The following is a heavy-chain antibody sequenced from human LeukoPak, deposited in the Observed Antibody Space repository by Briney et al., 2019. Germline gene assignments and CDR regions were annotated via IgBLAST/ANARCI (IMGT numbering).Heavy chain of an antibody. Sequence: GGSLRLSCAASGFTFSSYAMSWVRQAPGKGLEWVSAISGSGGSTYYADSVRGRFTISRDNSKNTLYLQMNSLRAEDTAVYYCAKTWAVAGTVFDYWGQGTLVTVSS. CDR2: ISGSGGST. CDR1: GFTFSSYA. V-gene: IGHV3-23*01. D-gene: IGHD6-19*01. CDR3: AKTWAVAGTVFDY. J-gene: IGHJ4*02.